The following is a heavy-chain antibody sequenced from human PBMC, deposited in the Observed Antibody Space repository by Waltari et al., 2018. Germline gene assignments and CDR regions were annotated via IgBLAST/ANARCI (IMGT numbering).Heavy chain of an antibody. CDR3: AKDITSSSSSEIDY. V-gene: IGHV3-9*01. D-gene: IGHD6-6*01. CDR2: ISWNSGSI. CDR1: GFTFDDYA. Sequence: EVQLVESGGGLVQPGRSLRLSCAASGFTFDDYAMHWVRQAPGKGLEWVSGISWNSGSIGHADSVKGRFTISRDNAKNSLYLQMNSLRAEDTALYFCAKDITSSSSSEIDYWGQGTLVTVSS. J-gene: IGHJ4*02.